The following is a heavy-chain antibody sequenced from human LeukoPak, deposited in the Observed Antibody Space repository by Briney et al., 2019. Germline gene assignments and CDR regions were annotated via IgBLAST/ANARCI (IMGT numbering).Heavy chain of an antibody. CDR1: GGSISSYY. CDR2: VYSRGTT. Sequence: SETLSLTCTVSGGSISSYYWSWIRQPPGKGLEWIGYVYSRGTTNYNPSIKGRVTISVDTSKNQFSLKLTSVTAADTAVYYCARSPGAPFDYWGQGSLVTVSS. J-gene: IGHJ4*02. V-gene: IGHV4-59*01. D-gene: IGHD7-27*01. CDR3: ARSPGAPFDY.